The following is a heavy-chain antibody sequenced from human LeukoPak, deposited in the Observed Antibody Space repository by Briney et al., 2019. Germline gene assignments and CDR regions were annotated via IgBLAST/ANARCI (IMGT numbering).Heavy chain of an antibody. J-gene: IGHJ1*01. CDR1: GGSISSGDYY. D-gene: IGHD6-13*01. Sequence: PSQTLSLTCTVSGGSISSGDYYWSWIRQPPGKGLEWIGYIYYSGSTYYNPSLKSRVTTSIDTSKNQFSLKLSSVTAADTAVYYCAGQGYSSSWAAEYFQNWGQGTLVTVSS. V-gene: IGHV4-30-4*01. CDR2: IYYSGST. CDR3: AGQGYSSSWAAEYFQN.